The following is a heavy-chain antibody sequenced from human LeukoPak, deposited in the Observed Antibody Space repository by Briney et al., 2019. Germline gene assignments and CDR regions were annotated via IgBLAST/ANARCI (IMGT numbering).Heavy chain of an antibody. J-gene: IGHJ6*03. CDR3: ARSRVGGIAAAGTDYYYMDV. Sequence: GESLKISCKGSGYSFTSYWIGWVRQMPGKGLEWMGIIYPGDSDTRYSPSFQGQVTISADKSTSTAYLQWSSLKASDTAMYYCARSRVGGIAAAGTDYYYMDVWGKGTTVTVSS. V-gene: IGHV5-51*01. CDR2: IYPGDSDT. D-gene: IGHD6-13*01. CDR1: GYSFTSYW.